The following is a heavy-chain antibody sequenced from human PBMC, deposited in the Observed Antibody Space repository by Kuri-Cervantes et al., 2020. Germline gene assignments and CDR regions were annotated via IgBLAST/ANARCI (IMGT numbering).Heavy chain of an antibody. CDR1: GFTFSSYW. CDR3: ARDRFWEYYYYYTDV. V-gene: IGHV3-74*01. J-gene: IGHJ6*03. CDR2: INSDGSST. D-gene: IGHD3-3*01. Sequence: GESLKISCAAPGFTFSSYWMHWVRQAPGKGLVWVSRINSDGSSTSYADSVKGRFTISRDNAKNTLYLQMNSLRAEDTAVYYCARDRFWEYYYYYTDVWGKGTTVTVSS.